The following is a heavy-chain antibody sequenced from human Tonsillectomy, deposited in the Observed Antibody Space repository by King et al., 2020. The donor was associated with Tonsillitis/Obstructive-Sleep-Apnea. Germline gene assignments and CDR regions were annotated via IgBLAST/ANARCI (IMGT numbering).Heavy chain of an antibody. D-gene: IGHD2-2*02. CDR2: INPNSGGT. J-gene: IGHJ6*02. CDR1: GHTFTVDY. CDR3: ATYIYRRMDV. Sequence: VQLVESGAEVKKPGASVRVSCKASGHTFTVDYMYWVRQAPGQGLEWMGWINPNSGGTKYAPKIQGRVTMTKDTSINTDYKELRVLRSDDTAVYYCATYIYRRMDVGGQGTTVTVPS. V-gene: IGHV1-2*02.